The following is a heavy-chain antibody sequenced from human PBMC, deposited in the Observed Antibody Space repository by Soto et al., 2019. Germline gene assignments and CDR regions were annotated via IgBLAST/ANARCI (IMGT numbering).Heavy chain of an antibody. CDR2: IIPILGTA. CDR3: VSHPSPKWELKYYYGLDV. Sequence: QVQLVQSGAEVKKPGSSVKVSFKASRGTFSIYAISWVRQAPGQGLEWMGGIIPILGTANYAQKFQGRVTITADESTSTAYMELSSLRSEDTAVYYCVSHPSPKWELKYYYGLDVWGQGTTVTVS. CDR1: RGTFSIYA. D-gene: IGHD1-26*01. V-gene: IGHV1-69*12. J-gene: IGHJ6*02.